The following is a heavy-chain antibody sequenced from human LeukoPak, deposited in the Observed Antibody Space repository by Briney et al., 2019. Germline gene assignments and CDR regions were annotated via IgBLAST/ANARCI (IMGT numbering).Heavy chain of an antibody. CDR2: ISSTSTYI. V-gene: IGHV3-21*01. CDR1: GFTFSSYS. Sequence: GGSLRLSCAASGFTFSSYSVNWVRQAPGKGLEWVSFISSTSTYIYYADSVKGRFTISRDNAKNSLFLQMNSLRVEDTAVYYCARDPLEGSWYFDLWGRGTLVTVSS. J-gene: IGHJ2*01. CDR3: ARDPLEGSWYFDL. D-gene: IGHD5-24*01.